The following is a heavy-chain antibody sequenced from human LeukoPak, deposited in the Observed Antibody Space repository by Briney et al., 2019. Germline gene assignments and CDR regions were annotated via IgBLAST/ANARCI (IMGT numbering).Heavy chain of an antibody. V-gene: IGHV2-5*08. CDR1: GGSISSYYW. J-gene: IGHJ4*02. CDR3: AHRRVGAHFDY. CDR2: IYWDDDK. Sequence: TLSLTCTVSGGSISSYYWSWIRQPPGKALEWLALIYWDDDKRYSPSLKSRLTITKDTSKNQVVLTMTNMDPVDTATYYCAHRRVGAHFDYWGQGTLVTVSS. D-gene: IGHD1-26*01.